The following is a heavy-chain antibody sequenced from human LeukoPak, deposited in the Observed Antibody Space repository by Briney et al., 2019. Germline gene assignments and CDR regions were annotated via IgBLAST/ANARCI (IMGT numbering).Heavy chain of an antibody. V-gene: IGHV4-59*12. J-gene: IGHJ4*02. CDR1: GDSISANY. D-gene: IGHD1-1*01. CDR2: INYSGNT. CDR3: ARDGGRYKWEY. Sequence: SETLSLTCTVSGDSISANYWSWIRQPPGKGLEWIGYINYSGNTNYNPSLRSRVTLSVDTSKNHFSLKLSSVTAADTAVYYCARDGGRYKWEYWGQGTLVTVSS.